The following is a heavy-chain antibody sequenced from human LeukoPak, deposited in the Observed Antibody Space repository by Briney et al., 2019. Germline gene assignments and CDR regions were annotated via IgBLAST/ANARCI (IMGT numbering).Heavy chain of an antibody. Sequence: PGGSLRLSCAASGFTFSSYSMNWVRQAPGKGLEWVSSISSSSSYIYYADSVKGRFTTSRDNAKNSLYLQMNSLRAEDTAVYYCARELGATDSDDAFDIWGQGTMVTVSS. D-gene: IGHD1-26*01. CDR1: GFTFSSYS. J-gene: IGHJ3*02. CDR2: ISSSSSYI. CDR3: ARELGATDSDDAFDI. V-gene: IGHV3-21*01.